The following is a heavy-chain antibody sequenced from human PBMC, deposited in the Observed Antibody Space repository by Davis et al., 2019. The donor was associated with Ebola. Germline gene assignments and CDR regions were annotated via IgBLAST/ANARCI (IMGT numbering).Heavy chain of an antibody. D-gene: IGHD2-21*02. V-gene: IGHV4-38-2*02. CDR2: MYHSGDT. J-gene: IGHJ4*02. CDR1: GYSIRSGYY. CDR3: ATEAVVTAIRIQY. Sequence: MPGGSLRLSCTVSGYSIRSGYYWGYFRQPPGKGLEWIASMYHSGDTYYNPSLKSRVTISVDTSKNQFSLKLSSVTAADTAVYYCATEAVVTAIRIQYWGQGTLVTVSS.